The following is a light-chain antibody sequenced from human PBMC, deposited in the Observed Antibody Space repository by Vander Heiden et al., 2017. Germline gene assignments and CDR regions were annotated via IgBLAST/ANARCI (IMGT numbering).Light chain of an antibody. Sequence: SYELTQPPSVSVSPGQTASITCSGDKLGVQYACWSPQTPCQFLVLVIYQESKRPPGSPERFSGSTSGNTATLTISGTQAMDEDDYYCQAWDSSVVFGGGTKLTVL. J-gene: IGLJ2*01. CDR3: QAWDSSVV. CDR2: QES. CDR1: KLGVQY. V-gene: IGLV3-1*01.